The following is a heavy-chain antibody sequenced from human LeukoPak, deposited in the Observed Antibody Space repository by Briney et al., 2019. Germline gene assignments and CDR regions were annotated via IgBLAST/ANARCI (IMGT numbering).Heavy chain of an antibody. CDR2: ISGTGGST. J-gene: IGHJ4*02. D-gene: IGHD6-19*01. V-gene: IGHV3-23*01. CDR1: GFTFNTYA. CDR3: AKSSSGWYFFDY. Sequence: GGSLRLSCAASGFTFNTYAMSWVRQAPGKGLEWVSGISGTGGSTYYADSVKGRFTISRDNSKNTLYLQMNSLRAEDTAVYYCAKSSSGWYFFDYWGQGTLVTVSS.